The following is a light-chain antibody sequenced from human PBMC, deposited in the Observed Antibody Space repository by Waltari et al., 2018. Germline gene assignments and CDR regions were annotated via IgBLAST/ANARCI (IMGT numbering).Light chain of an antibody. CDR2: WAS. V-gene: IGKV4-1*01. CDR1: QSLLSSSNNRDY. Sequence: DIVMTQSPDSLAMSLGERDTINCKSSQSLLSSSNNRDYLAWFQQKPGQPPKLLISWASTRESGVPDRFSGSGSGTDFTLTISSLQTEDVAVYYCQQHYGFPLTFGGGTRVEIK. J-gene: IGKJ4*01. CDR3: QQHYGFPLT.